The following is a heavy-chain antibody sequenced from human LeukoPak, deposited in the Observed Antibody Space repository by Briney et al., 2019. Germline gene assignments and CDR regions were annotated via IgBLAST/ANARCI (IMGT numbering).Heavy chain of an antibody. J-gene: IGHJ4*02. CDR3: ARGFWYCSGGSCYSAFFDY. CDR1: GFTFSSYS. V-gene: IGHV3-21*01. CDR2: ISSSSSYI. D-gene: IGHD2-15*01. Sequence: GGSLRLSCAASGFTFSSYSMNWVRQAPGKGLEWVSSISSSSSYIYYADSVKGRFTISSDNAKNSLYLQMNSLRAEDTAVYYCARGFWYCSGGSCYSAFFDYWGQGTLVTVSS.